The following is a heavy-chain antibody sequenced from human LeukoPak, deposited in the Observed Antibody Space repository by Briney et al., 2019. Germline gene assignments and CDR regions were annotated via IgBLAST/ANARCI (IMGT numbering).Heavy chain of an antibody. V-gene: IGHV3-23*01. D-gene: IGHD1-7*01. Sequence: PGGSLRLSCAASGFTFSSYAMSWVRQAPGKGLEWVSAISGSGGSTYYADSVKGRFTISRDNAKNSLYLQMNSLRAEDTAVYYCASGESITGTTYYYYYGMDVWGQGTTVTVSS. J-gene: IGHJ6*02. CDR2: ISGSGGST. CDR3: ASGESITGTTYYYYYGMDV. CDR1: GFTFSSYA.